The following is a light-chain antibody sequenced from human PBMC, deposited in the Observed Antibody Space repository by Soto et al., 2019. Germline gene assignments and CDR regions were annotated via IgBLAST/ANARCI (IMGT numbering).Light chain of an antibody. CDR2: LAS. CDR3: RRYLQTRIT. Sequence: DIVMTQSPLSLPVTPGEPASISCRSSQSLLHSNGHNSLDWYLQKPGQSPQLLLYLASNRAHGVPDRFSGSGSGTDVTLKSSGVEAEDVCVYYWRRYLQTRITFGQGTRLEI. J-gene: IGKJ5*01. CDR1: QSLLHSNGHNS. V-gene: IGKV2-28*01.